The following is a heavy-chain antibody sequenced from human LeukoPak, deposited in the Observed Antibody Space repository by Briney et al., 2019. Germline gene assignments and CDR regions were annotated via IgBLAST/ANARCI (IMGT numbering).Heavy chain of an antibody. J-gene: IGHJ5*02. CDR1: GGSISSGGYY. CDR2: IYYSGST. V-gene: IGHV4-31*03. CDR3: ARYYYDARWFDP. D-gene: IGHD3-22*01. Sequence: SETLSLTCTVSGGSISSGGYYWSWIRQHPGKGLEWIGCIYYSGSTYYNPSLKSRVTISVDTSKNQFSLKLSSVTAADTAVYYCARYYYDARWFDPWGQGTLVTVSS.